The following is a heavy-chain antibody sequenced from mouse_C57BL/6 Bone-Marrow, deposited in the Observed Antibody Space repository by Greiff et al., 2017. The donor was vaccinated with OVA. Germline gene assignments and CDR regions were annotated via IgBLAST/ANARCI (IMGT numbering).Heavy chain of an antibody. V-gene: IGHV1-26*01. CDR3: ARQGGSSFYWYFDV. CDR1: GYTFTDYY. D-gene: IGHD1-1*01. Sequence: EVQLQQSGPELVKPGASVKISCKASGYTFTDYYMNWVKQSHGKSLEWIGDINPNNGGTSYNQKFKGKATLTVDKSSSTAYMELRSLTSEDSAVYYCARQGGSSFYWYFDVWGTGTTVTVSS. CDR2: INPNNGGT. J-gene: IGHJ1*03.